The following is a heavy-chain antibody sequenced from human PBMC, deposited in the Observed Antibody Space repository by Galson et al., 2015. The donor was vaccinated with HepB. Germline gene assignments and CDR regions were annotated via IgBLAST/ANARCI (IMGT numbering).Heavy chain of an antibody. Sequence: SLRLSCAASGFTFGDYAMSWVRQAPGKGLEWVGFIRSKAYGGTTEYAASVKGRFTISRDDSKSIAYLQMNSLKTEDTAVYYCTRGSSSSWFPWYFDYWGQGTLVTVSS. J-gene: IGHJ4*02. CDR1: GFTFGDYA. CDR2: IRSKAYGGTT. V-gene: IGHV3-49*04. D-gene: IGHD6-13*01. CDR3: TRGSSSSWFPWYFDY.